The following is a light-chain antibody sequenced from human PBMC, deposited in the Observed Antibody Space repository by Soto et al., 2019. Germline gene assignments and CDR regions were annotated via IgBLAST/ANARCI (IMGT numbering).Light chain of an antibody. V-gene: IGLV1-44*01. Sequence: QAVVTQPPSASGTPGQRVTISCSGSSSNIGSNTVNWYQQLPGTAPKLLIYSNNDRPSGVPDRFSGSKSGTSASLAISGLQSEDEADYYCAAWDDSLNGPLFGGGTQLTVL. CDR2: SNN. J-gene: IGLJ3*02. CDR3: AAWDDSLNGPL. CDR1: SSNIGSNT.